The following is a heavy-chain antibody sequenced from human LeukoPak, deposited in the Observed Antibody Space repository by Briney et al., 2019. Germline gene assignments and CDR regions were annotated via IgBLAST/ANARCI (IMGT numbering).Heavy chain of an antibody. CDR1: GFTFSGSA. D-gene: IGHD4-17*01. CDR3: MSPMTTVPSRDY. J-gene: IGHJ4*02. V-gene: IGHV3-73*01. Sequence: AGGSLRLSCAASGFTFSGSAMHWVRQASGKGLEWVGRIRSKANSYATAYAASVKGRFTISRDDSKNTAYLQMNSLKTEDTAVYYCMSPMTTVPSRDYWGQGTLVTVSS. CDR2: IRSKANSYAT.